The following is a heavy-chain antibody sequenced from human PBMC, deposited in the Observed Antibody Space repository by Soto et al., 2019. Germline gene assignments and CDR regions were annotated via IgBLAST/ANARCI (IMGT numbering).Heavy chain of an antibody. V-gene: IGHV6-1*01. J-gene: IGHJ6*02. Sequence: PSQTLSLTCAISGDSVSSNSAAWNWIRQSPSRGLEWLGRAYYRSQWYYDSAVSVKSRITVIPDTSKNQFSLHLSSVTPEDTAIYYRTKQKGDRRTSNGLVFWGPGITVTVSS. CDR2: AYYRSQWYY. CDR1: GDSVSSNSAA. D-gene: IGHD2-21*02. CDR3: TKQKGDRRTSNGLVF.